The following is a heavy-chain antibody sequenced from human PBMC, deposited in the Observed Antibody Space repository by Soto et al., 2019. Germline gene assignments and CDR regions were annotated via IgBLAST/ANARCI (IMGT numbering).Heavy chain of an antibody. D-gene: IGHD6-19*01. CDR3: ARDLLQEYSSGWHNWFDP. CDR2: TYYRSKWYN. Sequence: SQTLSLTCAISGDSVSSNSAAWNWIRQSPSRGLEWLGRTYYRSKWYNDYAVSVKSRITINPDTSKNQFSLQLNSVTPEDTAVYYCARDLLQEYSSGWHNWFDPWGQGTLVTVSS. CDR1: GDSVSSNSAA. J-gene: IGHJ5*02. V-gene: IGHV6-1*01.